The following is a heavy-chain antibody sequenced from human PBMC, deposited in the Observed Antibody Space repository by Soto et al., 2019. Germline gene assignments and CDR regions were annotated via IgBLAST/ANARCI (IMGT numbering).Heavy chain of an antibody. CDR3: ARSTGIAAAVHFDY. J-gene: IGHJ4*02. Sequence: ASVKVSCKASGYTFTRYGISWVRQAPGQGLEWMGWISAYNGNTNYAQKLQGRVTMTTGTSTSTAYMELRSLRSDDTAVYYCARSTGIAAAVHFDYWGQGTLVTVSS. CDR1: GYTFTRYG. CDR2: ISAYNGNT. V-gene: IGHV1-18*01. D-gene: IGHD6-13*01.